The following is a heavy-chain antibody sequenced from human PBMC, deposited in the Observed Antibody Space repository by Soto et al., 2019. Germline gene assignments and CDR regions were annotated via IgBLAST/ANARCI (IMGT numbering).Heavy chain of an antibody. CDR3: ARAAWSDEGWDH. J-gene: IGHJ4*02. D-gene: IGHD1-1*01. CDR1: GFSFSEYE. Sequence: EVQLAESXXGLIQPGGSLRLSCAASGFSFSEYEMNWVRQAPGQGLEWVSYINQFGKIIYYADSVKGRFTISRDDAKNSLYLHMNSLRVEDTALYYCARAAWSDEGWDHWGQGTLVTVSS. CDR2: INQFGKII. V-gene: IGHV3-48*03.